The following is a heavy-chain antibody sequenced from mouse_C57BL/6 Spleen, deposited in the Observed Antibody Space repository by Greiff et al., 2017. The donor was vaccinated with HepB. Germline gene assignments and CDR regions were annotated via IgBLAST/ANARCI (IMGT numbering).Heavy chain of an antibody. J-gene: IGHJ4*01. Sequence: VQLQQSGPELVKPGASVKIPCKASGYTFTDYNMDWVKQSHGKSLEWIGDINPNNGGTIYNQKFKGKATLTVDKSSSTAYMELRSLTSEDTAVYYCARSFSLYYYAMDYWGQGTSVTVSS. CDR2: INPNNGGT. CDR1: GYTFTDYN. CDR3: ARSFSLYYYAMDY. V-gene: IGHV1-18*01.